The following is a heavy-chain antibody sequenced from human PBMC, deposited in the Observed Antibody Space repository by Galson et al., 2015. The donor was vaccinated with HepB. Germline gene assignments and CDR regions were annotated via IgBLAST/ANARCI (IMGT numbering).Heavy chain of an antibody. V-gene: IGHV3-30*04. D-gene: IGHD3-10*01. Sequence: SLRLSCAASGFTFSSYAMHWVRQAPGKGLEWVAVISYDGSNKYYADSVKGRFTISRDNSKNTLYLQMNSLRAEDTAVYYCARVTGAGFGEKFDYLGQGTLVTVSS. CDR1: GFTFSSYA. CDR2: ISYDGSNK. J-gene: IGHJ4*02. CDR3: ARVTGAGFGEKFDY.